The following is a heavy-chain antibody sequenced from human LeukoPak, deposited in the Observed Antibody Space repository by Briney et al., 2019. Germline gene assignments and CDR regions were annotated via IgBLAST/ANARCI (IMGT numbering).Heavy chain of an antibody. Sequence: GGSLRLSCAASGFTFSTYCMHWVRQAPGKGPMWVSRICPDGTVTNYADSVKARFIISRDNARNTVYLQMNSLRVEDTAVYYCVRDFRSADYWGQGTLVIVSS. J-gene: IGHJ4*02. V-gene: IGHV3-74*01. CDR3: VRDFRSADY. CDR1: GFTFSTYC. CDR2: ICPDGTVT.